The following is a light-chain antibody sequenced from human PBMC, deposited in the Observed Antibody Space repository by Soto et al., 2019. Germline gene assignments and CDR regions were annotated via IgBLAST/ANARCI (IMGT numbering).Light chain of an antibody. Sequence: DIQMTQSPSTLSASVGDRVTITCRASQSISSWLAWYLQKPGKAPKLLIYKASTLQDGVPLRFSGSGSGTEFTLTISSMQPDDFATYYCQQYSSYSPYTFGQGTQLEIK. CDR3: QQYSSYSPYT. CDR1: QSISSW. CDR2: KAS. V-gene: IGKV1-5*03. J-gene: IGKJ2*01.